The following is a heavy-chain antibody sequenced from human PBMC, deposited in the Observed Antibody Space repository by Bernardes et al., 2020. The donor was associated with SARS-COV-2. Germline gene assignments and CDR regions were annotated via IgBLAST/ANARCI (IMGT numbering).Heavy chain of an antibody. D-gene: IGHD6-13*01. CDR3: AKGYSSTWCAPDY. J-gene: IGHJ4*02. V-gene: IGHV3-23*01. Sequence: GGSLRLSCVGSGFTFRSYAMSWVRQAPGKGLEWVSGTFSSGGSTFYADSVKGRFTISRDDSKNTLYLQMNSLRAEDTAVYYCAKGYSSTWCAPDYWGQGTLVTGSS. CDR2: TFSSGGST. CDR1: GFTFRSYA.